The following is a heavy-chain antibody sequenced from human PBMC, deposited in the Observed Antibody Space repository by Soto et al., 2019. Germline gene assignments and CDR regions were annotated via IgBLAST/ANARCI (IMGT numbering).Heavy chain of an antibody. J-gene: IGHJ4*02. CDR2: IWYDGSNK. V-gene: IGHV3-33*01. Sequence: QVQLVESGGGVVQPGRSLRLSCAASGFTFSSYGMHWVRQAPGKGLEWVAVIWYDGSNKYYADSVKGRFTISRDNSKNRLYLQMNSLRAEDTAVYYCARVDTAMETYYFDYWGQGTLVTVSS. D-gene: IGHD5-18*01. CDR3: ARVDTAMETYYFDY. CDR1: GFTFSSYG.